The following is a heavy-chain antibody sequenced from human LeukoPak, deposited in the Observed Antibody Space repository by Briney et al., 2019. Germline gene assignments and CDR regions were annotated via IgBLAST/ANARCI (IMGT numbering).Heavy chain of an antibody. D-gene: IGHD6-19*01. V-gene: IGHV4-59*08. CDR1: GGSISSYY. J-gene: IGHJ4*02. CDR2: IYSSGST. Sequence: PPETLSLTCTVSGGSISSYYWSWIRQPPGKGLEWIVYIYSSGSTNYNPSLKSRVTISVDTSKNQFSLKLSSVTAADTAVYYCARNPTYLSGWYDYWGQGTLVTVSS. CDR3: ARNPTYLSGWYDY.